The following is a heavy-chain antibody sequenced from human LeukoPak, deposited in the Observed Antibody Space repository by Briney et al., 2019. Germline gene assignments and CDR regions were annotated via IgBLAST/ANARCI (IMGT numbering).Heavy chain of an antibody. CDR2: IYSGGST. CDR3: ARDRRYYDSSGYQGGAFDI. CDR1: GLSVSSNY. D-gene: IGHD3-22*01. V-gene: IGHV3-66*01. J-gene: IGHJ3*02. Sequence: GGSLRLSCAASGLSVSSNYMSWVRQAPGKGLEWVSVIYSGGSTYYAESVKGRFTISRDNSKNTLYLQMNSLRAEDTAVYYCARDRRYYDSSGYQGGAFDIWGQGTMVTVSS.